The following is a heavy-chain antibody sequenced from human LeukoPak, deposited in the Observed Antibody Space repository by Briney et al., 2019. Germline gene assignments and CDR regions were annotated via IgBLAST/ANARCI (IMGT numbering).Heavy chain of an antibody. D-gene: IGHD3-10*01. CDR1: GDSITNEAYY. V-gene: IGHV4-39*01. CDR2: IYYSGFT. CDR3: AKRGGFGASFDS. Sequence: PSDTLSLTCSVSGDSITNEAYYWGWIRQPPGKELEWMGTIYYSGFTHFNPSLRIRIAMSVDTSKNQFSLNLNSLTAADTAVYYCAKRGGFGASFDSWGQGTLVTVSS. J-gene: IGHJ4*02.